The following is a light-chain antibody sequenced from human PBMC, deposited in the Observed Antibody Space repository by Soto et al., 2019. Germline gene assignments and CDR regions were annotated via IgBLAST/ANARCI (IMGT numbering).Light chain of an antibody. CDR3: QSYDSSLSGSV. CDR1: SSNIGAGYD. V-gene: IGLV1-40*01. Sequence: QSVLTQPPSVSGAPGQRVTISCTGSSSNIGAGYDVHWYHQLPGTAPKLLIYGNSNRPSGVPDRFSGSKSGTSASLAITGILAEDEADYYCQSYDSSLSGSVFGGGTKLTVL. CDR2: GNS. J-gene: IGLJ2*01.